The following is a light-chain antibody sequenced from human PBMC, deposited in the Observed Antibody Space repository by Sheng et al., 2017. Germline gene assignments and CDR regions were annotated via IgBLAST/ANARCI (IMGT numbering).Light chain of an antibody. J-gene: IGKJ1*01. CDR2: DTS. CDR1: QSVSSSY. CDR3: QYRGTWPWT. V-gene: IGKV3-11*01. Sequence: EIVLTQSPGTLSLSPGERVTLSCRASQSVSSSYLVWYQQKPGQAPRLLIYDTSNRVSGIPARFSGSGSGTDFTLTISSLEPEDFAVYYCQYRGTWPWTFGQGTKVEV.